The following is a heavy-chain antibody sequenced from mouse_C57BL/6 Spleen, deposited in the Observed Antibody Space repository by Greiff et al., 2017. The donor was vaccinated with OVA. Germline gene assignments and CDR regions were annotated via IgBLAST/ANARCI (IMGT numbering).Heavy chain of an antibody. D-gene: IGHD4-1*01. CDR1: GFTFSSYA. J-gene: IGHJ1*03. V-gene: IGHV5-4*01. CDR3: ARDTGTGYFDV. Sequence: EVHLVESGGGLVKPGGSLKLSCAASGFTFSSYAMSWVRQTPEKRLEWVATISDGGSYTYYPDNVKGRFTISRDNAKNNLYLQMSHLKSEDTAMYYCARDTGTGYFDVWGTGTTVTVSS. CDR2: ISDGGSYT.